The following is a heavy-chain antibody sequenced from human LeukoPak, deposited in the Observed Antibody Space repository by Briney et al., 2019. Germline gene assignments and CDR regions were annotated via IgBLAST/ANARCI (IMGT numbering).Heavy chain of an antibody. J-gene: IGHJ3*01. CDR1: GDSISSSY. CDR2: IYNSANT. CDR3: SXXXXXXXXXXXYYYXXXXXDX. V-gene: IGHV4-59*08. Sequence: KPSETLSLTCSVSGDSISSSYWSWIRQPPGKGLEWIGNIYNSANTNYNPSLQSRVTMSVDTSKSQFALQLTSVSAADPAGYYCSXXXXXXXXXXXYYYXXXXXDXXXQXTLVTVSS. D-gene: IGHD3-22*01.